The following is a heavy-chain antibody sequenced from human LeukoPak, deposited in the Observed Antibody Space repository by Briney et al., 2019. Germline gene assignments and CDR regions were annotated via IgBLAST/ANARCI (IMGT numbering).Heavy chain of an antibody. CDR3: AKYTDDAFDI. Sequence: GASLRLSCAASGFSFSSYAMSWVRQAPGKGLEWVSAISGSGGSTYYADSVKGRFTISRDNSKNTLYLQMNSLRAEDTAVYYCAKYTDDAFDIWGQGTMVTVSS. CDR2: ISGSGGST. CDR1: GFSFSSYA. V-gene: IGHV3-23*01. J-gene: IGHJ3*02.